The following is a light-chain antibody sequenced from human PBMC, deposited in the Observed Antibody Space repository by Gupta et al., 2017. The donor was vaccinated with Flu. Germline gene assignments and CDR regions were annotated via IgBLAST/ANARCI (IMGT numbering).Light chain of an antibody. V-gene: IGKV3-20*01. CDR3: QQYGTSRT. Sequence: GDRATVSCRPSQSVSTSYVAWYQQKPGQAPRLLNYATSTRATGIPDRFSGSGSGTDFTLTISRLEPEDVAVYYCQQYGTSRTFGQGTKVEIK. J-gene: IGKJ1*01. CDR2: ATS. CDR1: QSVSTSY.